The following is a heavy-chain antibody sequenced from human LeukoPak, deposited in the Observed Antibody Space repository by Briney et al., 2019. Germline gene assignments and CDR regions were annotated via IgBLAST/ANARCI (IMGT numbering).Heavy chain of an antibody. CDR2: IYTSGST. J-gene: IGHJ3*02. V-gene: IGHV4-4*07. Sequence: SETVSLTCTVSGGSISSYYCSWIRQPAGKGLEWIGRIYTSGSTNYNPSLKSRVTMSVDTSKNQFSLKLSSVTAADTAVYYYARAGWTVTTLGAFDIWGQGTMDTVSS. D-gene: IGHD4-17*01. CDR1: GGSISSYY. CDR3: ARAGWTVTTLGAFDI.